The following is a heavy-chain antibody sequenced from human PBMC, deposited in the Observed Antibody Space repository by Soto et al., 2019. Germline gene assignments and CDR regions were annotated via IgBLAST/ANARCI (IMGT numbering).Heavy chain of an antibody. CDR2: ISTYNGNT. CDR1: GYTFTSYY. V-gene: IGHV1-18*04. D-gene: IGHD3-3*01. CDR3: ATPYDSGFDP. J-gene: IGHJ5*02. Sequence: SVKVSCKASGYTFTSYYMHWVRQAPGQGLEWMGRISTYNGNTIYAQNFQDRVTMTTDTSSSTAYMELRGLRSDDTAIYYCATPYDSGFDPWGQGTLVTVAS.